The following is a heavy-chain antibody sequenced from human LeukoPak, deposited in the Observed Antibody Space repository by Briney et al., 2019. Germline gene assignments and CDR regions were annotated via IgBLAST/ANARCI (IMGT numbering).Heavy chain of an antibody. CDR3: ARDRVIAVAGTIDYYYGMDV. CDR2: IYSGGST. V-gene: IGHV3-53*01. Sequence: GGSLRLSCAASGFTVSSNYMSWVRQAPGKGLEWVSVIYSGGSTYYADSVEGRFTISRDNSKNTLYLQMNSLRAEDTAVYYCARDRVIAVAGTIDYYYGMDVWGQGTTVTVSS. CDR1: GFTVSSNY. D-gene: IGHD6-19*01. J-gene: IGHJ6*02.